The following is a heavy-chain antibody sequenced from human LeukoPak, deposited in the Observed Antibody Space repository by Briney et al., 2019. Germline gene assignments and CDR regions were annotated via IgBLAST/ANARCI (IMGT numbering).Heavy chain of an antibody. Sequence: ASVKVSCKASGGTFSSYAISWVRQAPGQGLEWMGRIIPILGIANYAQKFQGRVTITADKSTSTAYMELSSLRSEDTAVYYCARGGDIVVVVAATYFDYWGQGTLVTVSS. CDR2: IIPILGIA. CDR3: ARGGDIVVVVAATYFDY. D-gene: IGHD2-15*01. J-gene: IGHJ4*02. V-gene: IGHV1-69*04. CDR1: GGTFSSYA.